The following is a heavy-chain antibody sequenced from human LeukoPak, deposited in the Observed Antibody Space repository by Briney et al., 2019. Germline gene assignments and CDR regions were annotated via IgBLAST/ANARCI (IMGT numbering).Heavy chain of an antibody. J-gene: IGHJ4*02. CDR2: IIPIFGTA. CDR1: GGTFSSYA. D-gene: IGHD6-19*01. CDR3: AGDLVDSSGWYLVY. Sequence: SVKVSCKASGGTFSSYAISWVRQAPGQGLEWMGRIIPIFGTANYAQKFQGRVTITTDESTSTAYMELSSLRSEDTAVYYCAGDLVDSSGWYLVYWGQGTLVTVSS. V-gene: IGHV1-69*05.